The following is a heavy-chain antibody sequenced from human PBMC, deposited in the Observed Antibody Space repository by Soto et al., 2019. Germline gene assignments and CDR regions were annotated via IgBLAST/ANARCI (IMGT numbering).Heavy chain of an antibody. CDR3: ALGDGSYYYYGMDV. J-gene: IGHJ6*01. V-gene: IGHV1-18*01. Sequence: ASVKASCEASGYAFTCNCMSWVQQEPGQGLEWMGWTSAYNGNTNYAQKLQGRVTMTTDTSTSTAYMELRSLRSDDTAVYYCALGDGSYYYYGMDVLGQGTTVTGSS. CDR1: GYAFTCNC. D-gene: IGHD2-21*02. CDR2: TSAYNGNT.